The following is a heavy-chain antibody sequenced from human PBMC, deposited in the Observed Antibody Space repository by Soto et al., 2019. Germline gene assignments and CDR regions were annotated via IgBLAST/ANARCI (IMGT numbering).Heavy chain of an antibody. V-gene: IGHV3-72*01. D-gene: IGHD3-22*01. J-gene: IGHJ4*02. CDR1: GFTLSDHC. CDR2: SRDKAQGYSI. CDR3: VRATYFSDSSGYTRCLDY. Sequence: GGSLRLSCAGSGFTLSDHCIDWVRQAPGKGLEWVGRSRDKAQGYSITYAASVKGRFTTSRDESQNSVYLQMNSLKTEDTAVYYCVRATYFSDSSGYTRCLDYWGQGTLVTVSS.